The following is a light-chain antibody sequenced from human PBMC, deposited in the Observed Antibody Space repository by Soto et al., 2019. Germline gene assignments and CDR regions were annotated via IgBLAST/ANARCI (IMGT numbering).Light chain of an antibody. CDR2: ATS. V-gene: IGKV3-20*01. CDR1: QSVSRTY. J-gene: IGKJ1*01. CDR3: QQQGA. Sequence: EIALTQSPGTLSLSPGERATLSCRASQSVSRTYLAWYQQKPVQAPRLLIYATSSRATGIPDRFSGSGSGTDFTLTISSLEPEDFAVYYCQQQGAFGQGTKVDIK.